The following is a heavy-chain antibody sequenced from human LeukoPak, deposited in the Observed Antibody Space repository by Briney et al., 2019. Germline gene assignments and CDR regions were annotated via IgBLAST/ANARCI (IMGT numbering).Heavy chain of an antibody. J-gene: IGHJ4*02. D-gene: IGHD1-26*01. V-gene: IGHV3-74*01. CDR1: GFTFSDYW. CDR2: IHSDGGTT. CDR3: ARDIYSIAE. Sequence: GGSLRLSCAASGFTFSDYWIHWVCQAPGKGLVWVSLIHSDGGTTNYADSMKGRFTISRDNAKNTVYLQMSSLRVEDTAVYYCARDIYSIAEWGQGTLVTVSS.